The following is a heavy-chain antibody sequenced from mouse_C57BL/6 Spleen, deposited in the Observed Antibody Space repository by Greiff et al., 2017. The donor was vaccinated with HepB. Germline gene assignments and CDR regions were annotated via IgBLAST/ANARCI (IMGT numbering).Heavy chain of an antibody. V-gene: IGHV7-3*01. D-gene: IGHD2-1*01. J-gene: IGHJ1*03. CDR3: ARYRGNYGYFDV. CDR2: IRNKANGYTT. CDR1: GFTFTDYY. Sequence: EVKLVESGGGLVQPGGSLSLSCAASGFTFTDYYMSWVRQPPGKALEWLGFIRNKANGYTTEYSASVKGRFTISRVNSQSILYLQMNALRAEDSATYYCARYRGNYGYFDVWGTGTTVTVSS.